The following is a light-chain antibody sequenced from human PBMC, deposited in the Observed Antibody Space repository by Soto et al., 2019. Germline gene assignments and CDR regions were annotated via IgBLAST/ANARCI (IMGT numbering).Light chain of an antibody. CDR3: QPYNSYSRT. CDR2: KAS. Sequence: DIQMTQSPSTLSASVGDRVTITCRASESISNFLAWYQQKPGKAPNLLIYKASSLESGVPSRFSGSGSGTELTLTISSLQPDDFATYYCQPYNSYSRTFGQGTKVDIK. J-gene: IGKJ1*01. V-gene: IGKV1-5*03. CDR1: ESISNF.